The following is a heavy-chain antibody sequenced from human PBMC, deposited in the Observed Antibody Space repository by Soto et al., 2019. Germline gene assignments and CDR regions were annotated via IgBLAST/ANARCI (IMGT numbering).Heavy chain of an antibody. CDR1: GGSISSSGCY. Sequence: PSETLCLTCTVSGGSISSSGCYWGWIRQPPGKGLEWIGSIYYSGSTYYNPSLKSRVTISVDTSKNQFSLKLSSVTAADTAVYYCARRWLFAVDYWGQGTLVTVSS. CDR2: IYYSGST. CDR3: ARRWLFAVDY. J-gene: IGHJ4*02. D-gene: IGHD2-21*01. V-gene: IGHV4-39*01.